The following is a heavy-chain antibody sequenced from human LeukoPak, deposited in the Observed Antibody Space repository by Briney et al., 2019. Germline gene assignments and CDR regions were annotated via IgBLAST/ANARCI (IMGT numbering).Heavy chain of an antibody. V-gene: IGHV3-11*04. D-gene: IGHD3-3*01. J-gene: IGHJ4*02. CDR3: ARDRGFLEWLFDY. CDR2: IDSSGSTR. CDR1: GFTFSDYY. Sequence: GGSLRLSCAASGFTFSDYYMSWIRQAPGKGLEWVSYIDSSGSTRYYADSVKGRFTISRDNAKNTLYLQMNSLRAEDTAVYYCARDRGFLEWLFDYWGQGTLVTVSS.